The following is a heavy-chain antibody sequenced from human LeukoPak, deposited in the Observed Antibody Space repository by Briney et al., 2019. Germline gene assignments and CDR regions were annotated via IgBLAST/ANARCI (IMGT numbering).Heavy chain of an antibody. D-gene: IGHD3-22*01. Sequence: GGSLRLSCAASGFTFSSYAMSWVRQAPGKGLEWVSVIYSGGSTYYADSVKGRFTISRDNSKNTLYLQMNSLRAEDTAVYYCARAGQYYYDSSGYYREPTDAFDIWGQGTMVTVSS. CDR2: IYSGGST. CDR1: GFTFSSYA. V-gene: IGHV3-66*01. J-gene: IGHJ3*02. CDR3: ARAGQYYYDSSGYYREPTDAFDI.